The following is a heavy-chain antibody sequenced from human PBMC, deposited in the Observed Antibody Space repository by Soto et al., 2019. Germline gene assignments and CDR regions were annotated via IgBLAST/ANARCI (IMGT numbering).Heavy chain of an antibody. D-gene: IGHD1-1*01. J-gene: IGHJ5*02. Sequence: VQLQESGPGLVKPSETLSLTCTVSGASMSSGGFYWTWIRQSPGKGLEWIGYIYYSGSTYYNPSLECRVAISLDTSRSQFSLTLHSVTAADRAIYSCARDPHNTFSAPWGQGTLVTVSS. CDR3: ARDPHNTFSAP. CDR1: GASMSSGGFY. CDR2: IYYSGST. V-gene: IGHV4-31*03.